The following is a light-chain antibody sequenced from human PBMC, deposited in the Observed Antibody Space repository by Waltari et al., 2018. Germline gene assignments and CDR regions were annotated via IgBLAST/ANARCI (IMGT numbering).Light chain of an antibody. Sequence: QSALTQPASVSGSPGQSITISCSGLGSAAGASESVFWHQHHPDKAPQVIIYDVTHRPSVVSDRFSASKSANTASLTISRLQPEDEADYYCSSQTLDGLVLFGGGTRLTVL. CDR2: DVT. CDR3: SSQTLDGLVL. V-gene: IGLV2-14*03. J-gene: IGLJ2*01. CDR1: GSAAGASES.